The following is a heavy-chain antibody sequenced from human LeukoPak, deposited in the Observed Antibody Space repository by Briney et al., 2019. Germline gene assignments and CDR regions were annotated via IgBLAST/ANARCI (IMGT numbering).Heavy chain of an antibody. D-gene: IGHD2-2*01. CDR3: ARDAGQLLSYYYYYMDV. CDR1: GFTFDDYG. V-gene: IGHV3-20*04. Sequence: GGSLRLSCAASGFTFDDYGMSWVRQAPGKGLEWVSGINWNGGSTGYADSVKGRFTISIDNAKNSLYLQMNSLRAEDTALYYCARDAGQLLSYYYYYMDVWGKGTTVTVSS. J-gene: IGHJ6*03. CDR2: INWNGGST.